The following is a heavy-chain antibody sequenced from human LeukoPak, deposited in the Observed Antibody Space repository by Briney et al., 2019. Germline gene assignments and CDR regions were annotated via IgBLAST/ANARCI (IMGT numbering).Heavy chain of an antibody. V-gene: IGHV5-51*01. J-gene: IGHJ6*03. Sequence: GESLKISCKGSGYSFTNYWIGWVRQMPGKGLEWMGIIYPGDSDTRYSPSFQGQVTISADKSINTAYLQWSSLKASDTAMYYCARHKDGSGSYHYYMDVWGKGTTVTVSS. CDR1: GYSFTNYW. D-gene: IGHD3-10*01. CDR2: IYPGDSDT. CDR3: ARHKDGSGSYHYYMDV.